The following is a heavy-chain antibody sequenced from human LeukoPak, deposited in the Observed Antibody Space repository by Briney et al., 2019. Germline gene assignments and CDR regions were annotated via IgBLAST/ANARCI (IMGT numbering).Heavy chain of an antibody. Sequence: PGGSLRLSCAASGFTFSSYSMNWVRQAPGKGLEWVSSISSSSSYIYYADSVKGRFTISRDNAKNSLYLQMNSLRAEDTAVYYCARNEMGSGVLLRYFDYWGQGTLVTVSS. V-gene: IGHV3-21*01. CDR1: GFTFSSYS. J-gene: IGHJ4*02. CDR2: ISSSSSYI. CDR3: ARNEMGSGVLLRYFDY. D-gene: IGHD3-10*01.